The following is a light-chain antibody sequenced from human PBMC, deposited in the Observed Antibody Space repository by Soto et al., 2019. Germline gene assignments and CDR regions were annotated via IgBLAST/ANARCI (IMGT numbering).Light chain of an antibody. CDR3: QHRGNWPVT. J-gene: IGKJ1*01. Sequence: EIVLTQSPATLSLSPGERATLSCRDSQSVGSYFAWYQQKPGQAPRLLIYDASNRATGIPARFSGSGSGTDFTLTISSLEPDDFAVYYCQHRGNWPVTFGQGTRVDIK. CDR2: DAS. CDR1: QSVGSY. V-gene: IGKV3-11*01.